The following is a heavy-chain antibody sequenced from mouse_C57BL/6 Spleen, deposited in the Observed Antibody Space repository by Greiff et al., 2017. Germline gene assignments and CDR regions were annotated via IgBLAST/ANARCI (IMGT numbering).Heavy chain of an antibody. J-gene: IGHJ2*01. CDR2: INYDGSST. D-gene: IGHD1-1*01. CDR1: GFTFSDYY. CDR3: ARGPGDYGSSYDY. Sequence: EVKLMESEGGLVQPGSSMKLSCTASGFTFSDYYMAWVRQVPEKGLEWVANINYDGSSTYYLDSLKSRFIISRDNAKNILYLQMSSLKSEDTATYYCARGPGDYGSSYDYWGQGTTLTVSS. V-gene: IGHV5-16*01.